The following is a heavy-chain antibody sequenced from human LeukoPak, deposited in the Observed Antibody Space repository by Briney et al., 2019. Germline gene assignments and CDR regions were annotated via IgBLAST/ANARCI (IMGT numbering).Heavy chain of an antibody. V-gene: IGHV3-23*01. CDR1: GFTFSSYA. CDR2: ISGSGDRT. Sequence: GALRLSCGASGFTFSSYAMSWVRQAPGKGPEWVSSISGSGDRTYYADSVKGRFTISRDNSKNTLYLQMNSLRAEDTAKYYCADWPEGAQQSFHTWGQGTVVTVSS. J-gene: IGHJ3*02. D-gene: IGHD1-14*01. CDR3: ADWPEGAQQSFHT.